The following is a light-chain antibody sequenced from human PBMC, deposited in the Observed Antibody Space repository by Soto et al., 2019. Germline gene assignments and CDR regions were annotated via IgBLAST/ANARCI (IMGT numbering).Light chain of an antibody. J-gene: IGKJ1*01. Sequence: EIVLTQSPDTLSLSPGERATLSCRASHTVTSNYLAWYQQKPGQAPRLLIYGASSRATDIPDRFSGSGSGTDFTLTMSRLETEDFAVYYCQQYGGSPRTFGQGTKVEIK. CDR2: GAS. CDR3: QQYGGSPRT. V-gene: IGKV3-20*01. CDR1: HTVTSNY.